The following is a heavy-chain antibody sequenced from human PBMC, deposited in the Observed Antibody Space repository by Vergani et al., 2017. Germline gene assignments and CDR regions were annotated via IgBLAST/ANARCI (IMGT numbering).Heavy chain of an antibody. V-gene: IGHV3-30*18. CDR2: ISYDGSNK. CDR3: AKMYSSSSYYFDY. CDR1: GFTFSSYG. Sequence: QVQLVESGGGVVQPGRSLRLSCAASGFTFSSYGMHWVRQAPGKGLEWVAVISYDGSNKYYADSVKGRFTISRDNSKNTLYPQMNSLRAEDTAVYYCAKMYSSSSYYFDYWGQGTLVTVSS. J-gene: IGHJ4*02. D-gene: IGHD6-13*01.